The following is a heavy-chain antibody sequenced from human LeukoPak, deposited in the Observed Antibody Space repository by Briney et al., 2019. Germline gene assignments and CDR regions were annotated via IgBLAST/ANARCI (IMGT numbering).Heavy chain of an antibody. Sequence: SETLSLTCTVSGGSISSSNYYWGWIRQPPGKGLEWIGTIYYNGNTYYNPSLKSRVTISVDTSRNQFSLKLSSVTAADTAVYYCASLAVAGLSEGYWGQGTLVIVSS. CDR1: GGSISSSNYY. J-gene: IGHJ4*02. CDR2: IYYNGNT. V-gene: IGHV4-39*01. CDR3: ASLAVAGLSEGY. D-gene: IGHD6-19*01.